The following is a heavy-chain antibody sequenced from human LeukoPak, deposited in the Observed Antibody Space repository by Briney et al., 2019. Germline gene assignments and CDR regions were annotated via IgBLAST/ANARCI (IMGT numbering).Heavy chain of an antibody. CDR3: ASSGRLAGFDY. Sequence: SETLSLTCTVSGGSISSSSYYWGWIRQPPGKGLEWIGSIYYSGSTYYNPSLKSRVTISVDTSKNQFSLKLSSVTAADMAVYYCASSGRLAGFDYWGQGTLVTVSS. J-gene: IGHJ4*02. V-gene: IGHV4-39*07. CDR1: GGSISSSSYY. D-gene: IGHD6-13*01. CDR2: IYYSGST.